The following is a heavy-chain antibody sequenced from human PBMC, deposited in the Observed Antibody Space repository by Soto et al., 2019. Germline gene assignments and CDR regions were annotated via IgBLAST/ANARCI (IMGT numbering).Heavy chain of an antibody. CDR3: ARVRGYCSSTSCYYYYMDV. CDR1: GYTFTSYA. CDR2: INAGNGNT. D-gene: IGHD2-2*01. J-gene: IGHJ6*03. Sequence: ASVKVSCKASGYTFTSYAMHWVRQAPGQRLEWMGWINAGNGNTKYSQKFQGRVTITRDTSASTAYMELSSLRSEDTAVYYCARVRGYCSSTSCYYYYMDVWGKGTTVTVSS. V-gene: IGHV1-3*01.